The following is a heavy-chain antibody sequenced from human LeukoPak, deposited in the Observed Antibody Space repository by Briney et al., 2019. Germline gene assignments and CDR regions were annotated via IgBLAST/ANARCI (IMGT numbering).Heavy chain of an antibody. CDR1: GFTFSSYG. J-gene: IGHJ4*02. CDR3: AKDLFSLGPSYLTTGTLDY. Sequence: GGSLRLSCAASGFTFSSYGMHWVRQAPGKGLEWLAFIRYDGSNKYYADSVKGRFTISRHNSKNTLYLQMNSLRAEDTAVYYCAKDLFSLGPSYLTTGTLDYWGQGTLVTVSS. V-gene: IGHV3-30*02. CDR2: IRYDGSNK. D-gene: IGHD4-17*01.